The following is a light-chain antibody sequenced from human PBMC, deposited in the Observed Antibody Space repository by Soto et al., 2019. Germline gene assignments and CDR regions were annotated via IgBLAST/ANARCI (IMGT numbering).Light chain of an antibody. CDR2: EVT. CDR1: GSDIGAYNY. V-gene: IGLV2-14*01. CDR3: NSFTTSSTLL. J-gene: IGLJ3*02. Sequence: QSALTQPASVSGFPGQSITISCTGTGSDIGAYNYVSWYQHHPGKAPKLLIHEVTNRPSGVSRRFSGSKSGNTASLTISQRRAEDEADYYCNSFTTSSTLLFGGGTKVTVL.